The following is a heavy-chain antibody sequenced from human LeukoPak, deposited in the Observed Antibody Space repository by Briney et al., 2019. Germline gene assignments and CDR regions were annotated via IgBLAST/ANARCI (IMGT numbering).Heavy chain of an antibody. D-gene: IGHD3-9*01. V-gene: IGHV4-59*01. Sequence: SETLSLTCTVSGGSISSYYWSWIRQPPGKGLEWIGYIYYSGSTNYNPSLKSRVTISVDTSKNQFSLKLSSVTAADTAVYYSAREVRDILTGYYLLDYWGQGTLVTVSS. CDR1: GGSISSYY. CDR2: IYYSGST. CDR3: AREVRDILTGYYLLDY. J-gene: IGHJ4*02.